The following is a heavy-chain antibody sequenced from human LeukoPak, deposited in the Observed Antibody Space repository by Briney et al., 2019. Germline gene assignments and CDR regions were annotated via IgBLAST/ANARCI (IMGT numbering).Heavy chain of an antibody. V-gene: IGHV4-59*08. Sequence: SETLSLTCSVSGGSISRYYWSWIRRPPGKGLEWIGYIFHSGSTKYNPSLKSRVTISLDTSNQQFSLKLTSVTATDTAVYFSARHEGHCTGGNCYSNAFDVWGQGTMVTVSS. CDR3: ARHEGHCTGGNCYSNAFDV. J-gene: IGHJ3*01. CDR1: GGSISRYY. CDR2: IFHSGST. D-gene: IGHD2-15*01.